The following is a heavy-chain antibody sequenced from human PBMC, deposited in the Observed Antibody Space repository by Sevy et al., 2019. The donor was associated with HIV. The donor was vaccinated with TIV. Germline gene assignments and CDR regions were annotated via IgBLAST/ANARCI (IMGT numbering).Heavy chain of an antibody. CDR3: AVVGATARIGFDY. D-gene: IGHD1-26*01. CDR1: GYTLTELS. Sequence: ASVKVSCEVSGYTLTELSMHWVRQAPGKGLEWMGGLDPEDGETIYAQKFQGRVTMTEDTSTDTAYMELSSLRSEDTAVYYCAVVGATARIGFDYWGQGTLVTVSS. CDR2: LDPEDGET. J-gene: IGHJ4*02. V-gene: IGHV1-24*01.